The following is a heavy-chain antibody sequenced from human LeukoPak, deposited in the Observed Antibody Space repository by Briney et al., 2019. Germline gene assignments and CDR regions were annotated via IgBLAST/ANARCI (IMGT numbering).Heavy chain of an antibody. J-gene: IGHJ3*02. CDR3: MRERNEYGDPDAFDI. D-gene: IGHD4-17*01. V-gene: IGHV3-21*01. CDR1: RFTFSDFA. CDR2: ITRVSTYI. Sequence: PGGSLRLSCAASRFTFSDFAMNWVRQAPGKGLEWLSSITRVSTYIYYTESVQGRFTISRDNHKDLLYLQLNSLRGDDAGIYYCMRERNEYGDPDAFDIWGQGTVVTVSS.